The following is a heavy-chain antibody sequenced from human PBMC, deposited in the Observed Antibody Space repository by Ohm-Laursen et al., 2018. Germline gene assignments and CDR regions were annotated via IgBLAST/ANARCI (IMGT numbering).Heavy chain of an antibody. J-gene: IGHJ4*02. D-gene: IGHD3-16*01. CDR2: IYYSGST. V-gene: IGHV4-59*07. CDR3: ATFGGVPG. Sequence: SDTLSLTCTVSGGSISSYYWSWIRQPPGKGLEWIGYIYYSGSTSYNPSLKSRVTMSVDTSKNQFSLKLSSVTAVDTAVYYCATFGGVPGWGQGTLVTVSS. CDR1: GGSISSYY.